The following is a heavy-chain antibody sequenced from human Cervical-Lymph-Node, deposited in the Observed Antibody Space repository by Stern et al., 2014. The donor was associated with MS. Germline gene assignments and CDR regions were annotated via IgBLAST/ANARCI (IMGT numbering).Heavy chain of an antibody. CDR3: ARGVPVQLEVWYYYYGMDV. J-gene: IGHJ6*02. D-gene: IGHD1-1*01. Sequence: VQLVQSGAEVKKPGASVKVSCKASGYTFTSYGISWVRQAPGQGLEWMGWISAYNGNTNYAQKLQGRVTMTTDTSTSTAYMELRSPRSDDTAVYYCARGVPVQLEVWYYYYGMDVWGQGTTVTVSS. CDR1: GYTFTSYG. V-gene: IGHV1-18*01. CDR2: ISAYNGNT.